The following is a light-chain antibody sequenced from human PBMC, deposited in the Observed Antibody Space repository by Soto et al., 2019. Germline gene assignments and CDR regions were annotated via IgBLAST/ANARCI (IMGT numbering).Light chain of an antibody. V-gene: IGKV1-5*01. CDR1: QSISSW. J-gene: IGKJ2*01. CDR3: QQYNSYSPYT. Sequence: DIQMTQYPSTLSASVGDRVTITCRASQSISSWLAWYQQKPGKAPKLLIYDASSLESGVPSRFSGSGSGTEFTLTISSLQPDDFATYYCQQYNSYSPYTFGQGTKVDIK. CDR2: DAS.